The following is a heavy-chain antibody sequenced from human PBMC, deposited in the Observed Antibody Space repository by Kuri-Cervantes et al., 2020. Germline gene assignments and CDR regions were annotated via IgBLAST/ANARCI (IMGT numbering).Heavy chain of an antibody. V-gene: IGHV1-46*01. J-gene: IGHJ2*01. CDR1: GYTFTSYY. CDR3: AREAPGIAAAGGWYFDL. Sequence: DSVKVSCKASGYTFTSYYMHWVRQAPRQGLEWMGIINPSGGSTSYAQKFQGRVTMTRDTSTSTVYMELSSLRSEDTAVYYCAREAPGIAAAGGWYFDLWGRGTLVTVSS. CDR2: INPSGGST. D-gene: IGHD6-13*01.